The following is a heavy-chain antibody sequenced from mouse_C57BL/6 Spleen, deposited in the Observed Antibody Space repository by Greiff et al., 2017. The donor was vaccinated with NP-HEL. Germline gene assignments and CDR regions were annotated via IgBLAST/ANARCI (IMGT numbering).Heavy chain of an antibody. CDR3: TLYDYDGYWYCDV. CDR1: GFTFSNYW. V-gene: IGHV6-3*01. CDR2: IRLKSDNYAT. Sequence: DVKLQESGGGLVQPGGSMKLSCVASGFTFSNYWMNWVRQSPEKGLEWVAQIRLKSDNYATHYAESVKGRFTISRDDSKSSVYLQMNNLRAEDTGIYYCTLYDYDGYWYCDVWGTGTTVTVSS. J-gene: IGHJ1*03. D-gene: IGHD2-4*01.